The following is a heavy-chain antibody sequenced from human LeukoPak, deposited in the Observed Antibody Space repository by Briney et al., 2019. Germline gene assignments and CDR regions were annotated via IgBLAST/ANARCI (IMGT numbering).Heavy chain of an antibody. J-gene: IGHJ4*02. CDR1: GFTFDDYG. CDR2: INWNGGST. Sequence: PGGSLRLSCAASGFTFDDYGMSWVRQAPGKGLEWVSGINWNGGSTGYADSVKGRFTISRDNAKNSLYLQMNSLRPEDTAVYYCAKDIVGATSYWGQGTLVTVSS. V-gene: IGHV3-20*04. D-gene: IGHD1-26*01. CDR3: AKDIVGATSY.